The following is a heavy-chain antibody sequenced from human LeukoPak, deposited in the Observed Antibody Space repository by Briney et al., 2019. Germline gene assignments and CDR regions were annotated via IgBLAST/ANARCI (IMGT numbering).Heavy chain of an antibody. D-gene: IGHD6-19*01. CDR1: GFTFGDYL. J-gene: IGHJ4*02. V-gene: IGHV3-49*01. CDR2: ISGVTT. Sequence: PGGLLRLSCTAWGFTFGDYLMRWCRQARGEGLEWIGFISGVTTEYTASVKGRFTISSVNSTSIAYLQMNSLTTEDTAVYYCSMGSGWLSVYWGQGTLVTVSS. CDR3: SMGSGWLSVY.